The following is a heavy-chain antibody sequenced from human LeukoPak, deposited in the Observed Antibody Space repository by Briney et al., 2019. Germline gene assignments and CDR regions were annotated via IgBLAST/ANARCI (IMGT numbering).Heavy chain of an antibody. CDR1: GFTFSSYA. Sequence: PGGSLRLSCAASGFTFSSYAMHWVRQAPGKGLEWVAVISYDGSNKYYADSVKGRFTISRDNSKNTLYLQMNSLRAEDTAVYYCASVNRAPSHSSSWSKHAFDYWGQGTLVTVPS. CDR3: ASVNRAPSHSSSWSKHAFDY. V-gene: IGHV3-30*14. D-gene: IGHD6-13*01. J-gene: IGHJ4*02. CDR2: ISYDGSNK.